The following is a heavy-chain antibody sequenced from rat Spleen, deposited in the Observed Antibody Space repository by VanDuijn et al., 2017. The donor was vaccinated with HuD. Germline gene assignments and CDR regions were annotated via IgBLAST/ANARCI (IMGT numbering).Heavy chain of an antibody. Sequence: EVQLVESGGGLVQPGRSLKLSCTASGFTFSDYNMAWVRQAPKKGLEWVATIIYDGSRTYYGDSVKGRFTISRDNTKTTLYLQMDSLRSEDTATYYCVRQDTSGYSNWFAYWGQGTLVTVSS. J-gene: IGHJ3*01. D-gene: IGHD4-3*01. CDR1: GFTFSDYN. V-gene: IGHV5-7*01. CDR3: VRQDTSGYSNWFAY. CDR2: IIYDGSRT.